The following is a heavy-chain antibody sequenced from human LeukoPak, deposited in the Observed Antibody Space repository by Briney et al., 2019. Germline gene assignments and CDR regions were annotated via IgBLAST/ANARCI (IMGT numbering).Heavy chain of an antibody. D-gene: IGHD3-16*01. Sequence: SETLSLTCAVSGYSISSGYYWGWIRQPPGKGLEWIGSIYHSGSTYYNPSLKSRVTISVDTSKNQFSLKLSSVIAADTAVYYCARQLWGAGGYYYYYMDVWGKGTTVTVSS. V-gene: IGHV4-38-2*01. CDR1: GYSISSGYY. J-gene: IGHJ6*03. CDR2: IYHSGST. CDR3: ARQLWGAGGYYYYYMDV.